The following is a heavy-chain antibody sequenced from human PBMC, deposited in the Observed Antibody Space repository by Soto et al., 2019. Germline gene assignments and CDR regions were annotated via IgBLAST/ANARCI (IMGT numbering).Heavy chain of an antibody. V-gene: IGHV3-33*01. CDR3: VRDWAFYYDNGHLNWFYP. CDR1: GFNFHSHA. J-gene: IGHJ5*02. Sequence: QVQLVESGGGVVQPGRSLRLSCAVSGFNFHSHAMHWVRQAPGKGLEWVAVVWHDGEKRQYADSVKGRFTIYRDNSNNTLFLQMDGLRAEDTEIYYCVRDWAFYYDNGHLNWFYPWCQGTLVTVSS. D-gene: IGHD3-16*01. CDR2: VWHDGEKR.